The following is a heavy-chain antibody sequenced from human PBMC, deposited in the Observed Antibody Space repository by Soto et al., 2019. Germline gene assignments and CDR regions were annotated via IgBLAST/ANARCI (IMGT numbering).Heavy chain of an antibody. Sequence: GGSLRLSCSASGFTSSSYAMHWVRQAPGKGLEYVSGIRGNGDPPFYADSVKGRFTISRDNSKDTLYLQMSSLSADDTAVYYCVKSRGGNNFDFFDWGQGALVTVSS. V-gene: IGHV3-64D*06. CDR2: IRGNGDPP. D-gene: IGHD5-12*01. CDR3: VKSRGGNNFDFFD. CDR1: GFTSSSYA. J-gene: IGHJ4*02.